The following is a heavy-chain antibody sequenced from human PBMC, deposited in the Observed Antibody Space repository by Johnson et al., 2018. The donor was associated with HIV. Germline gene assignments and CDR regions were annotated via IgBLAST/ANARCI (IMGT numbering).Heavy chain of an antibody. CDR3: ARDQYSSDWVGGGDAFDI. D-gene: IGHD6-19*01. V-gene: IGHV3-30*02. J-gene: IGHJ3*02. CDR1: GFTFSSYG. Sequence: QVQLVESGGGLVQPGGSLRLSCAASGFTFSSYGMHWVRQAPGKGLEWVAFIRYDGSNKYYADSVKGRFTISRDNAKNSLYLQMNSLRAEDTAVYYCARDQYSSDWVGGGDAFDIWGQGTMVTVSS. CDR2: IRYDGSNK.